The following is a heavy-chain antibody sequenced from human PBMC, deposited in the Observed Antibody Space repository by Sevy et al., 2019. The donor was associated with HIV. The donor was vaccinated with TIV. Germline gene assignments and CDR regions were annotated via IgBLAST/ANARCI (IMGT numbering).Heavy chain of an antibody. J-gene: IGHJ6*02. Sequence: QLGGSLRLSCAASGFIFKSYGMHWVRQAPGKGLEWVTFIRNDGSTKYYADSVRGRFTASRDNPKNTLYLQMNSLRPEDTAVYYCVKGPHPAVTTSYALDVWGQGTTVTVSS. CDR3: VKGPHPAVTTSYALDV. CDR2: IRNDGSTK. V-gene: IGHV3-30*02. CDR1: GFIFKSYG. D-gene: IGHD4-17*01.